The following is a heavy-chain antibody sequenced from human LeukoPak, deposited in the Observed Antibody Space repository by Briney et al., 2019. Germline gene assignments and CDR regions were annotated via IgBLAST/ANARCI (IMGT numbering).Heavy chain of an antibody. CDR1: GFTFSSYG. J-gene: IGHJ4*02. Sequence: GGSLRLSCAASGFTFSSYGMHWVRQAPGKGLEWVAVISYDGSNKYYADSVKGRFTISRDNSKNTLYLQMNSLRAEDTAVYYCAKDRSIQLWQTLDYWGQGTLVTVSS. V-gene: IGHV3-30*18. CDR3: AKDRSIQLWQTLDY. CDR2: ISYDGSNK. D-gene: IGHD5-18*01.